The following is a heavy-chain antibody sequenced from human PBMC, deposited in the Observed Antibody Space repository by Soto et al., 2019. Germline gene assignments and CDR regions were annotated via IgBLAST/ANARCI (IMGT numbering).Heavy chain of an antibody. CDR3: ARSRREALPAYFDY. D-gene: IGHD1-26*01. Sequence: SVKVSCKASGGTFSSYAISWVRQAPGQGLEWMGGIIPIFGTANYAQKFQGRVTITADESTSTAYMELSSLGSEDTAVYYCARSRREALPAYFDYWGQGTLVTVSS. J-gene: IGHJ4*02. CDR1: GGTFSSYA. CDR2: IIPIFGTA. V-gene: IGHV1-69*13.